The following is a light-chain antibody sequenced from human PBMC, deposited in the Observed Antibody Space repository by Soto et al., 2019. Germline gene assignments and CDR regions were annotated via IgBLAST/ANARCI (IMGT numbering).Light chain of an antibody. CDR1: SSDVGGYKY. Sequence: QSVLTQPASVSGSPGQSITISCAGTSSDVGGYKYVSWYQQHPGKAPKLMIYEVSNRPSGVSKRFSGSKSGNTASLTISGLQAEDEADYYCNSYTSTYTGVFGTGTKLTVL. J-gene: IGLJ1*01. CDR3: NSYTSTYTGV. CDR2: EVS. V-gene: IGLV2-14*01.